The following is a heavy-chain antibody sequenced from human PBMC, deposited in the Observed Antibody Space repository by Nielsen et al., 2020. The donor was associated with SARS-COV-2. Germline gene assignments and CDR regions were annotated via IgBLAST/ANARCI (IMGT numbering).Heavy chain of an antibody. D-gene: IGHD3-22*01. CDR1: GGSFSAYC. Sequence: SETLSLTCAVYGGSFSAYCWTWVRQPPGQGLEWIGEITHGGTTNYNPSLKSRVTMSVDTSKNQFSLKLRSVTAADTAVYYRAQKGHSSGLPDYWGQGILVIVSS. CDR3: AQKGHSSGLPDY. V-gene: IGHV4-34*10. J-gene: IGHJ4*02. CDR2: ITHGGTT.